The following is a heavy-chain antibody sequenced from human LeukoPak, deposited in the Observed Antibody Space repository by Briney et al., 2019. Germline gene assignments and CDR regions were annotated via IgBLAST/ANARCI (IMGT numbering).Heavy chain of an antibody. V-gene: IGHV4-34*01. CDR1: GGSFSGYY. CDR2: INHSGST. Sequence: SETLSLTCAVYGGSFSGYYWSWIRQPPGKGLEWIGEINHSGSTNYNPSLKSRVTIPVDTSKNQFSLKLSSVTAADTAVYYCARARYYYDSSGMYNWFDPWGQGTLVTVSS. D-gene: IGHD3-22*01. CDR3: ARARYYYDSSGMYNWFDP. J-gene: IGHJ5*02.